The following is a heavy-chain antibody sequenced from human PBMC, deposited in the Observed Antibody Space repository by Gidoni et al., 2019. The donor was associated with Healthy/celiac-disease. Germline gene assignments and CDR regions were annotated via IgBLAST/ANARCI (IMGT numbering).Heavy chain of an antibody. CDR1: GFTVSSNY. V-gene: IGHV3-66*01. CDR2: IYSGGST. J-gene: IGHJ4*02. Sequence: EVQLVESGGGLVQPGGSLRLSCAASGFTVSSNYMSWVRQAPGKGLEWVSVIYSGGSTYYADSVKGRFTISRDNSKNTLYLQMNSLRAEDTAVYYCASGYSSGWAGIDYWGQGTLVTVSS. D-gene: IGHD6-19*01. CDR3: ASGYSSGWAGIDY.